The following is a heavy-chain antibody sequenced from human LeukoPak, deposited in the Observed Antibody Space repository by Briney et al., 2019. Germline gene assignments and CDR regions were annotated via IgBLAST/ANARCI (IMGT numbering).Heavy chain of an antibody. CDR2: MSFDGNKK. J-gene: IGHJ4*02. CDR3: AKVSGRGYFDSSGYYSPYFDY. V-gene: IGHV3-30*18. CDR1: GFTFSNYG. D-gene: IGHD3-22*01. Sequence: PGGSLRLSCAASGFTFSNYGMHWVRQAPGKGLEGVAIMSFDGNKKYYADSVKGRFTISRDDSKNTLYLQMNSLRAEDTAVYYCAKVSGRGYFDSSGYYSPYFDYWGQGTLVAVSS.